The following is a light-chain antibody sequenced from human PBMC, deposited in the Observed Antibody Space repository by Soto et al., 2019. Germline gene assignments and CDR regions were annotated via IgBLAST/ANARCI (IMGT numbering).Light chain of an antibody. V-gene: IGKV3-15*01. CDR1: QSVSSN. J-gene: IGKJ4*01. Sequence: EIVMTQSPATLSVSPGERATLSCRASQSVSSNLAWYQQKPGQAPRLLIYGASTRATGIPARFSGSGSGTEFTLTISSLQSEDFAVYYCQQYNNWPRGLLTFGGGTKVEIK. CDR3: QQYNNWPRGLLT. CDR2: GAS.